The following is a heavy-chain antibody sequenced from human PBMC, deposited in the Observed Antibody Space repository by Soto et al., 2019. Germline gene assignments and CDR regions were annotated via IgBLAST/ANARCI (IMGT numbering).Heavy chain of an antibody. D-gene: IGHD6-13*01. V-gene: IGHV3-73*01. J-gene: IGHJ4*02. CDR1: GFTFSGSA. CDR2: IRSKANSYAT. Sequence: GGSLRLSCAASGFTFSGSAMHWVRQASGKGLEWVGRIRSKANSYATAYAASVKGRFTISRDDSKNTAYLQMNSLKTEDTAVYYFTRHVRVAAAGPITPYFDYWGQGTLVTVSS. CDR3: TRHVRVAAAGPITPYFDY.